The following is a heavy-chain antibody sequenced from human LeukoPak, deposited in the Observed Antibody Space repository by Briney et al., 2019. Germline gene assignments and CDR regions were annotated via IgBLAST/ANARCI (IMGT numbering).Heavy chain of an antibody. J-gene: IGHJ6*03. CDR3: AKGGSGWNYYYYYMDV. Sequence: SETLSLSCTVSGCSFSSYYWSWIRQPPGKGLEWIGYIYYSGSTNYNPSLKSRVTISVDTSKNQFSLKLSSVAAADTAVYYWAKGGSGWNYYYYYMDVWGKGTTVTISS. CDR1: GCSFSSYY. CDR2: IYYSGST. V-gene: IGHV4-59*08. D-gene: IGHD6-19*01.